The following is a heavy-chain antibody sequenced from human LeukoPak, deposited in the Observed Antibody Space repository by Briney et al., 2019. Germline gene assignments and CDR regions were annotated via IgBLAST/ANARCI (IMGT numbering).Heavy chain of an antibody. Sequence: GGSLRLSCAASGFTITSYAMSWVRQAPGKGLEWVSSISSSDGSTYDADSVRGRFTISRDNSKNTLYLQMGSLRADDMAVYYCARALGSTGTTAFDIWGQGTMVTVSS. J-gene: IGHJ3*02. V-gene: IGHV3-23*01. CDR3: ARALGSTGTTAFDI. D-gene: IGHD1-1*01. CDR1: GFTITSYA. CDR2: ISSSDGST.